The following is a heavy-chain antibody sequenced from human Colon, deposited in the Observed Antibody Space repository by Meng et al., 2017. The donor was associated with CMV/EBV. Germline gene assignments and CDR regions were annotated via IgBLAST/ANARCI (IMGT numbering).Heavy chain of an antibody. V-gene: IGHV3-23*01. CDR1: GCIFVGYA. D-gene: IGHD4-17*01. J-gene: IGHJ5*02. CDR2: IRGSTDNT. Sequence: GCIFVGYARSRVNQPPGKWLEWVSTIRGSTDNTFYADSVKGRFTISKDNSKNILYLQMNILRAEDTALYYCTKKAQYGDYTQWFDPWGQGTLVTVSS. CDR3: TKKAQYGDYTQWFDP.